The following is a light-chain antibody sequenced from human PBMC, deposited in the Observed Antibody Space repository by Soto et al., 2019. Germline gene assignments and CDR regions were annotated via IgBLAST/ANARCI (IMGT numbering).Light chain of an antibody. Sequence: QSVLTQPPSASETPGQRVTIFCSGSSSNIGSNTVNWYQHLPGTAPKLLIYSNTQRPSGVPDRFSGSKSVTSASLAISVLQSEEEANYYCATWDDSLNGVVFGGGTKLPVL. CDR1: SSNIGSNT. J-gene: IGLJ2*01. CDR2: SNT. CDR3: ATWDDSLNGVV. V-gene: IGLV1-44*01.